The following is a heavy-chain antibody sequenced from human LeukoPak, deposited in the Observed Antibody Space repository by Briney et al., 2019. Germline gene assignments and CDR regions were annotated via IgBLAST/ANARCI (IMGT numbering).Heavy chain of an antibody. V-gene: IGHV4-59*01. CDR1: GGSISSYY. CDR3: ARDGYYYYYGMDV. J-gene: IGHJ6*02. Sequence: SETLSLTCTVSGGSISSYYWSWIRQPPGKGLEWIGYIYYSGSTNYNPSLESRVTISVDTSKNQFSLKLSSVTAADTAVYYCARDGYYYYYGMDVWGQGTTVTVSS. CDR2: IYYSGST.